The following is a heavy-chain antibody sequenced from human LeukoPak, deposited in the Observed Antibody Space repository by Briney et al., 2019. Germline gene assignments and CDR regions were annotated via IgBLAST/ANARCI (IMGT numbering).Heavy chain of an antibody. Sequence: GGSLRLSCAASGFTFRSYWMTWVRQSPGKGLEWVANIKQDGSETYYADSVKGRFTISRDNAKRSLYLQMNSLRAEDTAVYYCARDGELGSPADAFDIWGQGTMVTVSS. CDR3: ARDGELGSPADAFDI. D-gene: IGHD1-26*01. CDR1: GFTFRSYW. CDR2: IKQDGSET. J-gene: IGHJ3*02. V-gene: IGHV3-7*01.